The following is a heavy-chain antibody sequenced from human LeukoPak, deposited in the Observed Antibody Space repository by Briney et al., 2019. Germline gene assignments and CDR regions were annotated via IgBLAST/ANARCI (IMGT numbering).Heavy chain of an antibody. CDR2: ISAYNGNT. J-gene: IGHJ3*02. V-gene: IGHV1-18*01. Sequence: GASVKVSCKASGYTFTSYAMHWVRQAPGQRLEWMGWISAYNGNTNYAQKLQGRVTMTTDTSTSTAYMELRSLRSDDTAVYYCARDKSDAFDIWGQGTMVTVSS. CDR3: ARDKSDAFDI. D-gene: IGHD3-9*01. CDR1: GYTFTSYA.